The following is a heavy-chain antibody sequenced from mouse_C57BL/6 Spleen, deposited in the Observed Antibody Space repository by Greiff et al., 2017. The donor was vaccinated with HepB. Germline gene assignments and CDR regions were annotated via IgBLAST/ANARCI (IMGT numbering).Heavy chain of an antibody. D-gene: IGHD2-3*01. V-gene: IGHV1-81*01. CDR1: GYTFTSYG. Sequence: VQLVESGAELARPGASVKLSCKASGYTFTSYGISWVKQRTGQGLEWIGEIYPRSGNTYYNEKFKGKATLTADKSSSTAYMELRSLTSEDSAVYFCARMGDSFAMDYWGQGTSVTVSS. CDR2: IYPRSGNT. J-gene: IGHJ4*01. CDR3: ARMGDSFAMDY.